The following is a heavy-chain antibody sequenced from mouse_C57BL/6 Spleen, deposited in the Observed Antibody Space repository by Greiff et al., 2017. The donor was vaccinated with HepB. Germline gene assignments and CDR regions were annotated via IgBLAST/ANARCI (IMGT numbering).Heavy chain of an antibody. Sequence: QVQLKESGAELAKPGASVKLSCKASGYTFTSYWMHWVKQRPGQGLEWIGYINPSSGYTKYNQKFKDKATLTADKSSSTAYMQLGSLTYEDSAVYYWARSQLYYYGSSYGNYFDYWGQGTTLTVSS. CDR3: ARSQLYYYGSSYGNYFDY. CDR2: INPSSGYT. D-gene: IGHD1-1*01. CDR1: GYTFTSYW. J-gene: IGHJ2*01. V-gene: IGHV1-7*01.